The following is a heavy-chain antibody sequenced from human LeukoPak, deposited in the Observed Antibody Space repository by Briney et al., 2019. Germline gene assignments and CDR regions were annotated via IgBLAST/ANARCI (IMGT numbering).Heavy chain of an antibody. J-gene: IGHJ4*02. D-gene: IGHD3-10*01. Sequence: GESLKISCKGSGYSFTSYWIGWVRQMPGKGLEWMAIIYPCDSDTRYSPSFQGKVTISADKSISTAYLEWSSLKASDTAMYYCARPYYYDSGQYYFHYWGQGTLVTVSS. CDR2: IYPCDSDT. CDR1: GYSFTSYW. V-gene: IGHV5-51*01. CDR3: ARPYYYDSGQYYFHY.